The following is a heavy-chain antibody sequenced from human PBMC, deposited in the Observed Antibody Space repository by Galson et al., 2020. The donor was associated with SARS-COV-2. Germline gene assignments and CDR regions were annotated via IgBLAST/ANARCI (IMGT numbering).Heavy chain of an antibody. Sequence: TGGSLRLSCAASGFTFSYYIMTWVRQAPGKGLEWVSAISGSGGNTYHADSVKGRFTISRDNSKNTLYLQMNSLRAEDTALYYCAKQLYGANGGAFEIWGQGTRVTVSS. D-gene: IGHD4-17*01. CDR3: AKQLYGANGGAFEI. J-gene: IGHJ3*02. CDR2: ISGSGGNT. V-gene: IGHV3-23*01. CDR1: GFTFSYYI.